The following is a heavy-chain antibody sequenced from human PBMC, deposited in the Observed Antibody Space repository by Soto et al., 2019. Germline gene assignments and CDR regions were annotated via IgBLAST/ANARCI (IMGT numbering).Heavy chain of an antibody. J-gene: IGHJ4*02. V-gene: IGHV3-53*01. Sequence: GGSLRLSCAASGFLVSSNYMSWVRQAPGKGLEWVSVIYSGGSNYYVDSVKGRFIISRDSSKNTVYLQMNSRRAEDTAVYYCARLTRTILTGYYSDYWGQGTLVTVSS. D-gene: IGHD3-9*01. CDR3: ARLTRTILTGYYSDY. CDR1: GFLVSSNY. CDR2: IYSGGSN.